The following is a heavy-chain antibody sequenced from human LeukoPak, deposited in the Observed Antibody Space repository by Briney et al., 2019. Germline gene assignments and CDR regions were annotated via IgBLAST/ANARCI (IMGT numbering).Heavy chain of an antibody. V-gene: IGHV3-48*03. CDR3: ARDSFLGGGVDWFDP. CDR1: GFTFSSYE. D-gene: IGHD2-8*02. J-gene: IGHJ5*02. CDR2: ISSRGSTI. Sequence: RAGGSLRLSCAASGFTFSSYEMNWVRQAPGKGLEWVSYISSRGSTIYYADSVKGRFTISRDNAKNSLYLQMNSLRAEDTAVYYCARDSFLGGGVDWFDPWGQGTLVTVSS.